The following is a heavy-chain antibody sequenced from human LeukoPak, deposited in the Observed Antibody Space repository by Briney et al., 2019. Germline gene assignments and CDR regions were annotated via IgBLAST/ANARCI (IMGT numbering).Heavy chain of an antibody. D-gene: IGHD2-2*01. V-gene: IGHV1-18*04. J-gene: IGHJ4*02. CDR2: ISAYNGNT. CDR3: ARGPRGYCSSTSCRIFDY. CDR1: GYTFTSYG. Sequence: ASVKVSCKASGYTFTSYGISWVRQAPGQGLEWMGWISAYNGNTNYAQKLQGRVTMTTDTSTSTAYMELRSLRSDDTAVYYCARGPRGYCSSTSCRIFDYWGQGTLVTASS.